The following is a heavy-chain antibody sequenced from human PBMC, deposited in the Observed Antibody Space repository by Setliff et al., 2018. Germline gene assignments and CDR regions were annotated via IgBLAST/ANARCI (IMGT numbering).Heavy chain of an antibody. J-gene: IGHJ4*02. Sequence: LETLSLTCTVSGGSITSYYWSWIRQPPGKGLEWIGEINHSGSTNYNPSLKSRVTISVDTSKNQFSLKLSSVTAADTAVYYCASSAGYSYGFRWGQGTLVTVSS. CDR1: GGSITSYY. CDR3: ASSAGYSYGFR. CDR2: INHSGST. V-gene: IGHV4-34*01. D-gene: IGHD5-18*01.